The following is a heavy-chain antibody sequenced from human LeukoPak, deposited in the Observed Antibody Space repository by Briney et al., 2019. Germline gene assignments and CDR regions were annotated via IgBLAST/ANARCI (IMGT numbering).Heavy chain of an antibody. CDR3: ARGPCSTSCHRSWYFDY. CDR2: INHSGST. CDR1: GGSFSGYY. J-gene: IGHJ4*02. D-gene: IGHD2-2*01. Sequence: SEALSLTCAVYGGSFSGYYWTWIRQPPGKGLEWIGEINHSGSTTYKPSLKSRVTISVDTSKNHFSLRLTSVTAADTAVYYCARGPCSTSCHRSWYFDYWGQGTLVTVSS. V-gene: IGHV4-34*01.